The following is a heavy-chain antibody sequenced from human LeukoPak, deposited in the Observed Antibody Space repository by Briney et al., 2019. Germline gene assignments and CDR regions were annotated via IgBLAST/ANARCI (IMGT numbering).Heavy chain of an antibody. CDR2: IHPNSGGT. Sequence: ASVKVSCKASGYTLTDMNWVRQAPGQGLEWMGWIHPNSGGTNYAQKFQGRVTMTSDTSISTAYMELTSLTSDDTAVYYCARGISNSSGYYPLFNYWGQGTLVTVSS. CDR3: ARGISNSSGYYPLFNY. CDR1: GYTLTD. V-gene: IGHV1-2*02. D-gene: IGHD3-22*01. J-gene: IGHJ4*02.